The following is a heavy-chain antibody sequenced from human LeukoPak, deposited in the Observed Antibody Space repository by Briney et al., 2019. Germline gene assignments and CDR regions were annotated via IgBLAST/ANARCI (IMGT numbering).Heavy chain of an antibody. CDR2: IIPIFVTA. CDR1: GGRFNNYV. D-gene: IGHD4-11*01. J-gene: IGHJ5*02. V-gene: IGHV1-69*13. Sequence: SVKVSCKASGGRFNNYVISWVRQAPGQGLEWMGRIIPIFVTANHAQKFQGRVRIVADESTSTAYMELSSLRSGDSAVCYCAKDRPEVRDNYSDYLGGFDPWGQGALVTVSS. CDR3: AKDRPEVRDNYSDYLGGFDP.